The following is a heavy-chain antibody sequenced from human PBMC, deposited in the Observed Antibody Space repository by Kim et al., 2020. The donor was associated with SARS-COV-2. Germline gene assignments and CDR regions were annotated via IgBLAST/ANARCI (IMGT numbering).Heavy chain of an antibody. J-gene: IGHJ6*02. CDR2: ISYDGSNK. Sequence: GGSLRLSCAASGFTFSSYGMHWVRQAPGKGLEWVAVISYDGSNKYYADSVKGRFTISRDNSKNTLYLQMNSLRAEDTAVYYCAKGLYGSGSNSYYYYYGMDVWGQGTTVTVPS. CDR3: AKGLYGSGSNSYYYYYGMDV. V-gene: IGHV3-30*18. CDR1: GFTFSSYG. D-gene: IGHD3-10*01.